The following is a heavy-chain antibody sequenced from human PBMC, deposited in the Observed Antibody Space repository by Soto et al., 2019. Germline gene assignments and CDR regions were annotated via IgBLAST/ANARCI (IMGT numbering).Heavy chain of an antibody. J-gene: IGHJ4*02. CDR3: ARQVAVAGLYYFDY. V-gene: IGHV4-39*01. CDR2: IYYSGST. CDR1: GGSINSGRHY. Sequence: QLQLQESGPGLVKPSETLSLTCTVSGGSINSGRHYWGWIRQPPGKGLEWIANIYYSGSTHYNPSLMSRVTISVDTSKNQFSLKLSSVTAADTAVYYCARQVAVAGLYYFDYWGQGTLVTVSS. D-gene: IGHD6-19*01.